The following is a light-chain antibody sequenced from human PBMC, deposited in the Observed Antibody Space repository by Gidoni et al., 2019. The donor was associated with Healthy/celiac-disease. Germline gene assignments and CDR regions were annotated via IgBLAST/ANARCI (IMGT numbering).Light chain of an antibody. J-gene: IGKJ5*01. V-gene: IGKV1-39*01. CDR2: AAS. Sequence: DIQMTQSPSSLSASVGDRVTITCRASQSISSYLNWYQQKPGKAPKLLIYAASSLQSGVPSRFRGSGSGTDFTLTISSLQPEDFATYYCQQSYSTITFGQGTRLEIQ. CDR1: QSISSY. CDR3: QQSYSTIT.